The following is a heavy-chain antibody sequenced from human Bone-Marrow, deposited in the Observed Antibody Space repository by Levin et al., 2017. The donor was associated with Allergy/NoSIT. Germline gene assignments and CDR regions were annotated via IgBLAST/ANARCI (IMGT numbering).Heavy chain of an antibody. CDR1: GFTFSSYA. CDR2: ISGSGGST. CDR3: AKAGSETPIYSYGPWGPNFDY. Sequence: GGSLRLSCAASGFTFSSYAMSWVRQAPGKGLEWVSAISGSGGSTYYADSVKGRFTISRDNSKNTLYLQMNSLRAEDTAVYYCAKAGSETPIYSYGPWGPNFDYWGQGTLVTVSS. V-gene: IGHV3-23*01. D-gene: IGHD5-18*01. J-gene: IGHJ4*02.